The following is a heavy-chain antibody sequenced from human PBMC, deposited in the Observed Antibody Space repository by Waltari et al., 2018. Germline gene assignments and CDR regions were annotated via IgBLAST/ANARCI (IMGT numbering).Heavy chain of an antibody. D-gene: IGHD4-4*01. Sequence: QVQLVQSGAEVKKPGSSVKVSCKASGGTFSSYAISWVRQAPGEGLEWMGGITPFFGTANYAQQFQGRVTITADESTSTAYMELSSLRSEDTAVYYCARVGNDYYYYGMDVWGQGTTVTVSS. CDR3: ARVGNDYYYYGMDV. CDR1: GGTFSSYA. V-gene: IGHV1-69*01. CDR2: ITPFFGTA. J-gene: IGHJ6*02.